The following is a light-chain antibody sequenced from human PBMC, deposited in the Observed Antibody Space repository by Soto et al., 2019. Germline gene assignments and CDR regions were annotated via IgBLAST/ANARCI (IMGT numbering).Light chain of an antibody. CDR3: QQYNSYWT. CDR2: DAS. J-gene: IGKJ1*01. V-gene: IGKV1-5*01. CDR1: QSISLS. Sequence: DVRMTQAPSALSAFVGDRVTITCRASQSISLSLAWYQQKPGKAPDFLISDASNLERGVPSRFSGSGSGTEFTLTISSLQPDDFATYYCQQYNSYWTFGPGTKVDIK.